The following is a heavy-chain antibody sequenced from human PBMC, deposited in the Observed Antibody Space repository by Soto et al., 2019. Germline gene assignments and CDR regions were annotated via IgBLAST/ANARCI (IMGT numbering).Heavy chain of an antibody. CDR3: TRDSIAAPDQYYYYYYMDV. CDR1: GFTFGDYA. CDR2: IRSKAYGGTT. V-gene: IGHV3-49*03. Sequence: GGSLRLSCTASGFTFGDYAMSWFRQAPGKGLEWVGFIRSKAYGGTTEYAASVKGRFTISRDDSKSIAYLQMNSLKTEDTAVYYCTRDSIAAPDQYYYYYYMDVWGKGTTVTVSS. J-gene: IGHJ6*03. D-gene: IGHD2-21*01.